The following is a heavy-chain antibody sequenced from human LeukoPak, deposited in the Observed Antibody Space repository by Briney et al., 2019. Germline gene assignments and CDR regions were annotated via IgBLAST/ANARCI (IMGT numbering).Heavy chain of an antibody. Sequence: GGSLRLSCVASGFTFGSYWMSWFRQAPGKGLEWVANMKRDGSEKNYVDSVKGRFTISRDNAKNSLYLQMNSLRAGDTAVYYCAREGIGYDCVFDYWGQGTLVTVSS. J-gene: IGHJ4*02. CDR1: GFTFGSYW. CDR3: AREGIGYDCVFDY. V-gene: IGHV3-7*01. D-gene: IGHD5-12*01. CDR2: MKRDGSEK.